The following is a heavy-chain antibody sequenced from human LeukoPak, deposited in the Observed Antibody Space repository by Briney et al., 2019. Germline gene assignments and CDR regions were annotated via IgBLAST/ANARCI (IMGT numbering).Heavy chain of an antibody. Sequence: PGGSLRLSCAASGFTFSSYAMSWVRQAPGKGLEWVSAISGSGGSTYYADSVKGRFTISRDNSKNTLYLQMNSLRAEDTAVYYCAKVARGSEVRRNAFDIWGQGTMVTVSS. D-gene: IGHD3-10*01. CDR1: GFTFSSYA. CDR3: AKVARGSEVRRNAFDI. J-gene: IGHJ3*02. CDR2: ISGSGGST. V-gene: IGHV3-23*01.